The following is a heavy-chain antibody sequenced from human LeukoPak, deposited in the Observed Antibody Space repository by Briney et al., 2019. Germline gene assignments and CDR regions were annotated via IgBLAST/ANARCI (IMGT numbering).Heavy chain of an antibody. CDR2: IDPKNGDT. D-gene: IGHD3-16*01. Sequence: ASVKVSCKASGGTFSSYAISWVRQAPGQGLEWMGFIDPKNGDTNYARKFQGRVTLTRDTSISTGYMELSSLRSDDTAVYHCATDEGGWGQGTLVTVSS. V-gene: IGHV1-2*02. CDR1: GGTFSSYA. CDR3: ATDEGG. J-gene: IGHJ1*01.